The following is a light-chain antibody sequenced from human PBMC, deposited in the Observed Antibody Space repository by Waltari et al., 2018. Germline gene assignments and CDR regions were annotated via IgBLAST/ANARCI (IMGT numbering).Light chain of an antibody. V-gene: IGLV2-14*03. CDR1: SSDVGGYNY. CDR3: SSYTTSTTYVE. CDR2: DFS. J-gene: IGLJ2*01. Sequence: QSALTQPASVSGSPGQSITISCTGTSSDVGGYNYVSWYQQHPGKAPKLIIYDFSNRPSGVSNRFSGSKAGNTAFLTISGLQAGDEADYYCSSYTTSTTYVEFGGGTKLTVL.